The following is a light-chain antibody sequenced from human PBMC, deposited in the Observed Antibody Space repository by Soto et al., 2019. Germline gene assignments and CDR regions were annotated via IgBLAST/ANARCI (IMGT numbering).Light chain of an antibody. J-gene: IGLJ1*01. V-gene: IGLV2-14*01. CDR2: EVS. CDR3: NSHTSSGIRV. CDR1: SSDVGGYNH. Sequence: QSALTQPASVSGSPGQSITISCTGTSSDVGGYNHVSWYQHHPGKAPKLIIYEVSDRPSGVSNRFSGSKSGYTASLTISGLQAEDEADYYCNSHTSSGIRVFGTGTKATVL.